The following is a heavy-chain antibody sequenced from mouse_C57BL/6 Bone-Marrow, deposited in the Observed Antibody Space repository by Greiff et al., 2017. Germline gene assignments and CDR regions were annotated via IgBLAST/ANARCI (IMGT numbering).Heavy chain of an antibody. J-gene: IGHJ4*01. CDR1: GFTFSSYA. V-gene: IGHV5-9-1*02. CDR2: ISSGGDYI. CDR3: TRGGCSMDY. Sequence: EVQVVESGEGLVKPGGSLTLSCAASGFTFSSYAMSWVRQTPEKRLEWVAYISSGGDYIYYADTVKGRFTISRDNARNTLYLQMSSLKSGDTAMYYCTRGGCSMDYWGQGTSGTVSS.